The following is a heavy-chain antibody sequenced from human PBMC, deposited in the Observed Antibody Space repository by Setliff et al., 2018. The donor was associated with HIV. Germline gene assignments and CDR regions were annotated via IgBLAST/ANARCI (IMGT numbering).Heavy chain of an antibody. V-gene: IGHV4-38-2*01. D-gene: IGHD6-19*01. Sequence: PSETLSLTCAASGYSINSGFSRAWIRQPPGQGPQWIGSIYQSGSIYYNPSLQSRVTISVDSSKNQFSLNLFSETAADTAVYYCARPRRVRSRAWYWFDIWGQGTLVTVSS. CDR2: IYQSGSI. CDR3: ARPRRVRSRAWYWFDI. CDR1: GYSINSGFS. J-gene: IGHJ5*02.